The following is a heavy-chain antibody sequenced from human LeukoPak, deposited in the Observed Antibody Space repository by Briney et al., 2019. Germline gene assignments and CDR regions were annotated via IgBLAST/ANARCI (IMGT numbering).Heavy chain of an antibody. J-gene: IGHJ5*02. CDR1: GGSISSYY. V-gene: IGHV4-59*01. CDR3: ARGKEVAGNRFDP. Sequence: SETLSLTCTVSGGSISSYYWSWIRQPPGKGLEWIGYIYYSGSTNYNPSLKSRVTISVDTSKNRFSLKLSSVTAADTAVYYCARGKEVAGNRFDPWGQGTLVTVSS. CDR2: IYYSGST. D-gene: IGHD6-19*01.